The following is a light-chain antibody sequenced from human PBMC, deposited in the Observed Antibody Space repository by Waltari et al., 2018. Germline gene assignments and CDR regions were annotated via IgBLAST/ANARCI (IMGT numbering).Light chain of an antibody. Sequence: EMMLTQSPATLSVSPGERATFSGSPSQSGSSYLAWYQQRDGQAPRLLVDDAFTRAPGIPARFSSSRSATEFIITISSLEPQDFAVSYCQQRSDWPILTFGGGTKVEIK. CDR3: QQRSDWPILT. CDR1: QSGSSY. V-gene: IGKV3-11*01. CDR2: DAF. J-gene: IGKJ4*01.